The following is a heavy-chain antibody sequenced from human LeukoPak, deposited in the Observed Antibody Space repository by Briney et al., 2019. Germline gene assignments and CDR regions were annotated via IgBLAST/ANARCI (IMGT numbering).Heavy chain of an antibody. CDR3: AKFPSIAAAGKDY. CDR1: GFTFSSYG. D-gene: IGHD6-13*01. J-gene: IGHJ4*02. Sequence: GGSLRLSCAASGFTFSSYGMHWVRQAPGKGLEWVAFIRYDGSNKYYADSVKGRFTISRDNSKNTLYLQMNSLRAEDTAVYYCAKFPSIAAAGKDYWGQGTLVTVSS. CDR2: IRYDGSNK. V-gene: IGHV3-30*02.